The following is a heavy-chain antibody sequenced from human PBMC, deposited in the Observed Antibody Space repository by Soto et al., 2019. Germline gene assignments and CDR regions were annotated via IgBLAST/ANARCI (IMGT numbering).Heavy chain of an antibody. J-gene: IGHJ6*03. CDR1: GYTFTDFD. D-gene: IGHD2-21*02. V-gene: IGHV1-8*01. CDR3: ARGGALTAGYYYYYMDV. CDR2: MNPRSGNT. Sequence: QEQLVQSGAEVKKPGASVKVSCKAYGYTFTDFDITWVRQATGQGLEWMGWMNPRSGNTGFTDKFEGRVTLTRDTSTTTAYMELSDLTSEDTAVYFCARGGALTAGYYYYYMDVWGSGTAVTVSS.